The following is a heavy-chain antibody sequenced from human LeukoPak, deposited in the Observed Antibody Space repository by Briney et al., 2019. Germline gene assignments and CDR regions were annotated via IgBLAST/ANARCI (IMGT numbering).Heavy chain of an antibody. J-gene: IGHJ2*01. V-gene: IGHV4-39*01. CDR1: GGSISSSSYY. Sequence: PSETLSLTCTVSGGSISSSSYYWGWIRQPPGKGLEWIGSIYYTRSTYYNPSLKSRVTISVETSKNQFSLKLTSVTAEDTAVYYCARGVTMIVVVIHDWYFDLWGRGTLVTVSS. CDR3: ARGVTMIVVVIHDWYFDL. D-gene: IGHD3-22*01. CDR2: IYYTRST.